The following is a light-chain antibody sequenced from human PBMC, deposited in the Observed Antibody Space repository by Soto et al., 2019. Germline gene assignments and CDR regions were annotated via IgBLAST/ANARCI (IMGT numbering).Light chain of an antibody. CDR2: AS. CDR3: QHYGTSAL. Sequence: EIVLTQSPGTLFLSPGERATLSCRASQSVSDSYLAWYQQKPGQAPRLLIYASSRATGIPDRFSGSGSGIDFTLTISRLEPEDFAVYYCQHYGTSALFGPGTKVDIK. V-gene: IGKV3-20*01. J-gene: IGKJ3*01. CDR1: QSVSDSY.